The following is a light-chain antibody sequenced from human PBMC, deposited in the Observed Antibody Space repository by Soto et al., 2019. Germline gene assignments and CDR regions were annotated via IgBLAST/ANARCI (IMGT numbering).Light chain of an antibody. Sequence: DIQMTQSPSTLSGSVGDRVTITCRASQTISSWLAWYQQKPGKAPKLLIYKASTLKSGVPSRFSGSGSGTDFTLTITRLAPEDFALYYCQHYGTSSWTFGQGTKVDI. J-gene: IGKJ1*01. V-gene: IGKV1-5*03. CDR3: QHYGTSSWT. CDR2: KAS. CDR1: QTISSW.